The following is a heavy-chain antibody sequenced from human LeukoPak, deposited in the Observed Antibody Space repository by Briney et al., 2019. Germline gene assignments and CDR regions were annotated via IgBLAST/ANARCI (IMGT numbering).Heavy chain of an antibody. CDR3: ARELTALSLDFDY. CDR2: ISSSGSFI. CDR1: GFTFSSYS. D-gene: IGHD5-18*01. V-gene: IGHV3-21*01. Sequence: PGGSLRLSCAASGFTFSSYSMNWVRQAPGEGLEWVSSISSSGSFIYYADSVKGRFTISRDNARNSLFLQMNSLRAEDTAVYYCARELTALSLDFDYWGQGTLVTVSS. J-gene: IGHJ4*02.